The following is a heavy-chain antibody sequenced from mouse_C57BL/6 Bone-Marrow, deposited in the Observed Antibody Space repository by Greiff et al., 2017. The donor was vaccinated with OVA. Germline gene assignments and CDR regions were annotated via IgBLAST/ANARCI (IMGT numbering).Heavy chain of an antibody. CDR3: ARQDYDYDRAMDY. J-gene: IGHJ4*01. V-gene: IGHV5-12*01. CDR1: GFTFSDYY. Sequence: EVHLVESGGGLVQPGGSLKLSCAASGFTFSDYYMYWVRQTPEKRLEWVAYISNGGGSTYYPDTVKGRFTISRDNDKNTLYLQMSRLKSEDTAMYYCARQDYDYDRAMDYWGQGTSVTVSS. D-gene: IGHD2-4*01. CDR2: ISNGGGST.